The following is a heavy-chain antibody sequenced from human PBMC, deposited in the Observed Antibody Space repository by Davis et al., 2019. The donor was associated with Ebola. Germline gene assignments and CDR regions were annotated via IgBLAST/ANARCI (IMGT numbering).Heavy chain of an antibody. CDR3: ATRYYDFWSGYHYYYYGMDV. J-gene: IGHJ6*02. CDR2: INHSGST. Sequence: ESLKISCAASGFTFSSYAMSWIRQPPGKGLEWIWEINHSGSTNYNQSLKSRVTISVDTSKNQFSLKLSSVTAADTAVYYCATRYYDFWSGYHYYYYGMDVWGQGTTVTVSS. D-gene: IGHD3-3*01. CDR1: GFTFSSYA. V-gene: IGHV4-34*08.